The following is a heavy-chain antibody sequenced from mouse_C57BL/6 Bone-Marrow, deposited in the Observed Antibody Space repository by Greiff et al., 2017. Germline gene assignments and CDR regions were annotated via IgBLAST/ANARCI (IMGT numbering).Heavy chain of an antibody. Sequence: VTVVESGGGLVKPGGSLKLSCAASGFTFSSYTMSWVRQTPEKRLEWVATISGGGGNTYYPDSVKGRFTISRDNAKNTLYLQMSSLRSEDTALDYCARRYFDVWGTGTTVTVSS. V-gene: IGHV5-9*01. CDR3: ARRYFDV. CDR2: ISGGGGNT. CDR1: GFTFSSYT. J-gene: IGHJ1*03.